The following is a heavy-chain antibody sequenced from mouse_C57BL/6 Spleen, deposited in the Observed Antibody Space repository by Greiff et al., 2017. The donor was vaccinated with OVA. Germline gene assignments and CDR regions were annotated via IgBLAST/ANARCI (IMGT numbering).Heavy chain of an antibody. D-gene: IGHD2-4*01. J-gene: IGHJ4*01. CDR1: GYTFTSYW. V-gene: IGHV1-55*01. CDR2: IYPGSGST. CDR3: ARIFYDYVFPYAMDY. Sequence: VQLQESGAELVKPGASVKMSCKASGYTFTSYWITWVKQRPGQGLEWIGDIYPGSGSTNYNEKFKSKATLTVDTSSSTAYMQLSSLTSEDSAVYYCARIFYDYVFPYAMDYWGQGTSVTVSS.